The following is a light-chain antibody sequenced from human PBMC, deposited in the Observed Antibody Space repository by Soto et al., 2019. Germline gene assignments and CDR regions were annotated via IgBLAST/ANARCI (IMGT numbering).Light chain of an antibody. CDR3: QRWT. Sequence: DIQMTQSPSTLSASVGDRITITCRASQSISLWLAWYQQKPGKVPKLLIYKASTLESGVPSSFSGSGSGTEFTLTISSLQPDDFATYYGQRWTVGQGTKVDSK. J-gene: IGKJ1*01. CDR1: QSISLW. CDR2: KAS. V-gene: IGKV1-5*03.